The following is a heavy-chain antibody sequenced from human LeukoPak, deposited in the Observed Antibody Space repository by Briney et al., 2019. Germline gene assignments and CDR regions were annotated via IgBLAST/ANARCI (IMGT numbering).Heavy chain of an antibody. D-gene: IGHD3-3*01. J-gene: IGHJ5*02. CDR2: ISSSSSYI. CDR1: GFTFSNA. V-gene: IGHV3-21*01. CDR3: AAFWSGYYTSWFDP. Sequence: MSGGSLRLSCAASGFTFSNAMSWVRQAPGKGLEWVSSISSSSSYIYYADSVKGRFTISRDNAKNSLYQQMNSLRAEDTAVYYCAAFWSGYYTSWFDPWGQGTLVTVSS.